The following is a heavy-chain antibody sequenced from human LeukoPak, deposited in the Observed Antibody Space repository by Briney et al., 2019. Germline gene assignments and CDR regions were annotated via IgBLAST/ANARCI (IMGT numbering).Heavy chain of an antibody. Sequence: ASVKVSCKASGYTFTSYDINWVRQATGQGLEWMGWMNPNSGNTGYAQKFQGRVTMTRNTSISTAYMELRSLRSEDTAVYYCARGQWDGEGYYFDYWGQGTLVTVSS. CDR3: ARGQWDGEGYYFDY. CDR2: MNPNSGNT. J-gene: IGHJ4*02. V-gene: IGHV1-8*01. D-gene: IGHD2-21*01. CDR1: GYTFTSYD.